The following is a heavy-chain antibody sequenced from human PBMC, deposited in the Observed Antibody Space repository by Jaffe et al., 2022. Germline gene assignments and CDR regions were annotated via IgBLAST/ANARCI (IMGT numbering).Heavy chain of an antibody. Sequence: QLQLQESGPGLVKPSETLSLTCTVSGGSISSSSYYWGWIRQPPGKGLEWIGSIYYSGSTYYNPSLKSRVTISVDTSKNQFSLKLSSVTAADTAVYYCARQSGGSGYYTPVDYWGQGTLVTVSS. V-gene: IGHV4-39*01. CDR3: ARQSGGSGYYTPVDY. CDR1: GGSISSSSYY. D-gene: IGHD3-3*01. CDR2: IYYSGST. J-gene: IGHJ4*02.